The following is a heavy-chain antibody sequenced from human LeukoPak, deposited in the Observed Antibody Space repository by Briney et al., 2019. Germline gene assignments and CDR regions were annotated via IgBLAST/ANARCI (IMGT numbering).Heavy chain of an antibody. CDR1: GGTFSSYA. D-gene: IGHD1-26*01. CDR3: ARGPLSGSYSVPDY. CDR2: IIPIFGTA. J-gene: IGHJ4*02. Sequence: GASVKVSCKASGGTFSSYAISWVRQAPGQGLEWMGGIIPIFGTANYAQKFQGRVTITTDESTSTACMELSSLRSEDTAVYYCARGPLSGSYSVPDYWGQGTLVTVSS. V-gene: IGHV1-69*05.